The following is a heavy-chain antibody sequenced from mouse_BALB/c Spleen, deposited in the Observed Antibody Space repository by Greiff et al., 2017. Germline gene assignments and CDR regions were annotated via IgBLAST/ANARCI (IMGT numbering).Heavy chain of an antibody. J-gene: IGHJ4*01. CDR3: ARRITTVVDYYAMDY. CDR1: GYTFTSYT. D-gene: IGHD1-1*01. V-gene: IGHV1-4*01. CDR2: INPSSGYT. Sequence: QVQLKESGAELARPGASVKMSCKASGYTFTSYTMHWVKQRPGQGLEWIGYINPSSGYTNYNQKFKDKATLTADKSSSTAYMQLSSLTSEDSAVYYCARRITTVVDYYAMDYWGQGTSVTVSS.